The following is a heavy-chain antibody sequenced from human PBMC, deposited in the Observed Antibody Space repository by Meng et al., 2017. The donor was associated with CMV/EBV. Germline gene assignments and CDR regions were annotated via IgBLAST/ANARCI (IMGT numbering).Heavy chain of an antibody. CDR3: IYSSSPYYYYGMDV. V-gene: IGHV1-8*01. CDR2: MNPNSGNT. D-gene: IGHD6-6*01. J-gene: IGHJ6*02. CDR1: GYTFTSYD. Sequence: ASVKVSCKASGYTFTSYDINWVRQATGQGLEWMGWMNPNSGNTGCAQKFQGRVTMTRNTSISTAYMELSSLRSEDTAVYYCIYSSSPYYYYGMDVWGQGTTVTVSS.